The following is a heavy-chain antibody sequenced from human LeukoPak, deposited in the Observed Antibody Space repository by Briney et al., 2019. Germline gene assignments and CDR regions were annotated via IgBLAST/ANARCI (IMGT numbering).Heavy chain of an antibody. D-gene: IGHD5/OR15-5a*01. Sequence: GRSLRLSCAASGFTFSSYAMHWVRQAPGKGLEWVAVISYDGSNTYYADSVKGRFTISRDNSKKTLYLQMNSLRAEDTAVYYCARDSRYSVVVPSTLPPNYYFDYWGQGTLVTVSS. CDR2: ISYDGSNT. J-gene: IGHJ4*02. V-gene: IGHV3-30-3*01. CDR3: ARDSRYSVVVPSTLPPNYYFDY. CDR1: GFTFSSYA.